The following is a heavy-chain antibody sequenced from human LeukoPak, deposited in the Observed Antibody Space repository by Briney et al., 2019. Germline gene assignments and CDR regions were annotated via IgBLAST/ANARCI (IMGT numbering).Heavy chain of an antibody. J-gene: IGHJ1*01. V-gene: IGHV3-30*18. CDR1: GFTFSSYG. D-gene: IGHD1-26*01. CDR3: ANSEEWELPLQH. Sequence: GGSLTLSCAASGFTFSSYGMHWVRQAPGKGLEWVAVISYDGSNKYYADSVKGRFTISRDNSKNTLYLQMNSLRAEDTAVYYCANSEEWELPLQHWGQGTLVTVSS. CDR2: ISYDGSNK.